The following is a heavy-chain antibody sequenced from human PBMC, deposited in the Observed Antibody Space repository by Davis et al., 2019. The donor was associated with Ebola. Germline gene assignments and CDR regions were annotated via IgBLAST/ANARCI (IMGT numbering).Heavy chain of an antibody. Sequence: GSLRLSCAASGFTFTDHYVDWVRQAPGKGLEWVGRTRKRVNNNTTDYAASVKGRFTISRDDSKNLLFLQMDSLKTEDTAVYYCTRVSAGWSFDLWGRGTLVTVSS. CDR2: TRKRVNNNTT. V-gene: IGHV3-72*01. CDR1: GFTFTDHY. CDR3: TRVSAGWSFDL. D-gene: IGHD2/OR15-2a*01. J-gene: IGHJ2*01.